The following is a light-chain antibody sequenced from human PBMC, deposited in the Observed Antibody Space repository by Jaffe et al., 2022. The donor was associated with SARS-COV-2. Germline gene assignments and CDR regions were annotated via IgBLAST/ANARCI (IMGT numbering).Light chain of an antibody. CDR3: QQYNDWPRT. CDR2: GAS. Sequence: EIVMTQSPGTLSVSPGERAALSCRASQSVSNKLAWYQQKPGQAPRLLIYGASTRATGIPARFSGSGSGTEFTLTISSLQSEDFADYYCQQYNDWPRTFGQGTKVEIK. CDR1: QSVSNK. J-gene: IGKJ1*01. V-gene: IGKV3-15*01.